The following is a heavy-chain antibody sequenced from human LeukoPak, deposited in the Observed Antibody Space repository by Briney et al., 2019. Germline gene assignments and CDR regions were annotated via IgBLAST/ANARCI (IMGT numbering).Heavy chain of an antibody. CDR3: ARSQNYDFWSGHPQGADAFDI. CDR2: ISGGGGST. V-gene: IGHV3-23*01. Sequence: HTGGSLRLSCAASGFTFSSYAMSWVRQAPGKGLEWVSAISGGGGSTYYADSVKGRFTISRDNSKNTLYLQMNSLRAEDTAVYYCARSQNYDFWSGHPQGADAFDIWGQGTMVTVSS. D-gene: IGHD3-3*01. CDR1: GFTFSSYA. J-gene: IGHJ3*02.